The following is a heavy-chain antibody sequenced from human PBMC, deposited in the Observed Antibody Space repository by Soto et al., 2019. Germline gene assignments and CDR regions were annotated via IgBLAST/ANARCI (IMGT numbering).Heavy chain of an antibody. V-gene: IGHV3-23*01. CDR2: ISGSGAGT. CDR1: GFTFSSYA. Sequence: GGSLRLSCAASGFTFSSYAMSWVRQAPGKGLEWVSAISGSGAGTYYADSVKGRFTISRDNSKNTLYLQMNSLGAEDTAIYYCAKEIHSSSPDPWGQGTLVTVSS. CDR3: AKEIHSSSPDP. J-gene: IGHJ5*02. D-gene: IGHD6-6*01.